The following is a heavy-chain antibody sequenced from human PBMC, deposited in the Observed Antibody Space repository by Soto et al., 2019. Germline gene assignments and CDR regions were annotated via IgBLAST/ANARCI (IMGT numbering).Heavy chain of an antibody. D-gene: IGHD6-13*01. CDR3: ARHSPLVAAAGTNYYYGMDV. Sequence: PGESLKISCKGSGYSFTSYWISWVRQMPGKGLEGMGRIDPSDSYTNYSPSFQGHVTISADKSISTAYLQWSSLKASDTAMYYCARHSPLVAAAGTNYYYGMDVWGQGTTVTVSS. J-gene: IGHJ6*02. V-gene: IGHV5-10-1*01. CDR2: IDPSDSYT. CDR1: GYSFTSYW.